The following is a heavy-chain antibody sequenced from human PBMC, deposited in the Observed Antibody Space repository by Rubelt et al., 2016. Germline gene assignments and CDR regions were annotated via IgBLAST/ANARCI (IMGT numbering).Heavy chain of an antibody. CDR1: GFNFNTYA. J-gene: IGHJ4*02. CDR2: IWHDGTNI. V-gene: IGHV3-33*08. CDR3: ARALRKLNVIDY. D-gene: IGHD4-23*01. Sequence: VQLVESGGGLVQPGGSLRLSCAASGFNFNTYAMHWVRQAPGKGLEWVAVIWHDGTNIYYADSVKGRFTIPRDNLKNTLYMQMNSLRAEYTALYFCARALRKLNVIDYWGLVTLVTVSS.